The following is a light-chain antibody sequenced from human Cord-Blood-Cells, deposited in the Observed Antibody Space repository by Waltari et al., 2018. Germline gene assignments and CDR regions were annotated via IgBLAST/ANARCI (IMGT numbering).Light chain of an antibody. J-gene: IGLJ1*01. CDR1: SSDVGSYNL. V-gene: IGLV2-14*02. Sequence: QSALTQPASVSGSPGQSITISCTGTSSDVGSYNLVSWYQQHPGKAPKLMIYDVSKRPSGVSNRFSGSKSGNTASLTISGLQAEDEADYYCSSYTSSSTLYVFGTGTKVTVL. CDR2: DVS. CDR3: SSYTSSSTLYV.